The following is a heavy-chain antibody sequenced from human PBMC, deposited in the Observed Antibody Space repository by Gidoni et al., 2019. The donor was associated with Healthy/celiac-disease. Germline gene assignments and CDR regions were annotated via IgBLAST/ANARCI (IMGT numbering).Heavy chain of an antibody. D-gene: IGHD4-17*01. CDR3: AKDFYDYGDSHYLGGVFDY. CDR1: GFTFDDSA. CDR2: ISWNSGSI. V-gene: IGHV3-9*01. J-gene: IGHJ4*02. Sequence: EVQLVESGGGLVQPGRSLRLSCAASGFTFDDSAMHWVRQAPGKGLEWVSGISWNSGSIGYADSVKGRFTISRDNAKNSLYLQMNSLRAEDTALYYCAKDFYDYGDSHYLGGVFDYWGQGTLVTVSS.